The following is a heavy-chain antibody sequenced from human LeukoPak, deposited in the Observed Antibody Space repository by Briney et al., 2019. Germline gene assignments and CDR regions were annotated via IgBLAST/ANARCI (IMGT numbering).Heavy chain of an antibody. J-gene: IGHJ4*02. CDR2: ISYDGGNK. CDR3: ARERVYLGTSCHVLDY. Sequence: QTGGSLRLSCAASGFIFSGYAMHWVRQAPGKGLEWVAVISYDGGNKYYADSVKGRFTISRDNSKNTLYLQMNSLRVEDTAVYYCARERVYLGTSCHVLDYWGQGTLVTVSS. V-gene: IGHV3-30-3*01. CDR1: GFIFSGYA. D-gene: IGHD2-2*01.